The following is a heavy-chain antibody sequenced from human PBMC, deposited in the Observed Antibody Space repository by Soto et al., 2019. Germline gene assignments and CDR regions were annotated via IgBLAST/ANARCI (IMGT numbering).Heavy chain of an antibody. Sequence: GGSLRLSCSASGFPFSSTDMTWVRQAPGKGLDWVSTIDGSGGTTYYADSVKGRFTISRDNSMNTVYLQMNSLRADDTALYYCAKNSGWFNTWGQGALVT. D-gene: IGHD3-10*01. V-gene: IGHV3-23*01. CDR2: IDGSGGTT. CDR1: GFPFSSTD. J-gene: IGHJ5*02. CDR3: AKNSGWFNT.